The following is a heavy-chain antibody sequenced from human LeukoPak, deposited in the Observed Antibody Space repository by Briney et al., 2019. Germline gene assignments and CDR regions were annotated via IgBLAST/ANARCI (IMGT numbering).Heavy chain of an antibody. J-gene: IGHJ4*02. D-gene: IGHD6-13*01. CDR3: ARGAAAAGNDY. Sequence: ASVKVSCKASGYTFTSYDINWVRQATGQGLEWMGWMNPNSGNTGYAQKFRGRVTITRNTSISTAYMELSSLRSEDTAVYYCARGAAAAGNDYWGQGTLVTVSS. V-gene: IGHV1-8*03. CDR2: MNPNSGNT. CDR1: GYTFTSYD.